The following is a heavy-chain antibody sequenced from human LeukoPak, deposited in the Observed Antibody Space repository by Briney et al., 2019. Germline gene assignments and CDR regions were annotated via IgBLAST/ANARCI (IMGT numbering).Heavy chain of an antibody. J-gene: IGHJ4*02. CDR2: ISYDGSNE. CDR1: GFTFSSYA. D-gene: IGHD6-19*01. Sequence: GGSLRLSCAASGFTFSSYAMHWVRQAPGKGLEWVALISYDGSNEHYADSVKGRFTISRDNSKNTLYLQMNSLRADDTAMYYCARDFPAVACNFEYWGQGTLVTLSS. CDR3: ARDFPAVACNFEY. V-gene: IGHV3-30-3*01.